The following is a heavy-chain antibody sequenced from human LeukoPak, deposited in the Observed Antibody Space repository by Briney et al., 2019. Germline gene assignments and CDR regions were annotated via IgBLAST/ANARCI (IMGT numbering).Heavy chain of an antibody. CDR1: GGTFSSYA. Sequence: SVKVSCTASGGTFSSYAISWVRQAPGQGLEWMGGIIPIFHTANYAHKLQGRVTITSDESTSSAYMELSSLRSEDTAVYYCARGPRPLGYCSGGSCYRDAFDIWGQGTMVTVSS. CDR2: IIPIFHTA. D-gene: IGHD2-15*01. V-gene: IGHV1-69*13. J-gene: IGHJ3*02. CDR3: ARGPRPLGYCSGGSCYRDAFDI.